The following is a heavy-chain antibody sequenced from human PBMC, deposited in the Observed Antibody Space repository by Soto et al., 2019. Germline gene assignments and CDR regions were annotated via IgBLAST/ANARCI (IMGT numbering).Heavy chain of an antibody. CDR1: GYSFTSYW. D-gene: IGHD2-21*01. J-gene: IGHJ3*02. V-gene: IGHV5-51*01. CDR3: ASAAFCGLVNTFDI. CDR2: IYPGDSDT. Sequence: PGESLKISCKGSGYSFTSYWIGWVRQMPGKGLGWMGIIYPGDSDTRYSPSFQGQVTTSADKYTNTAYLQWSSIKASDNAMYYCASAAFCGLVNTFDIWGQGTLVTVSS.